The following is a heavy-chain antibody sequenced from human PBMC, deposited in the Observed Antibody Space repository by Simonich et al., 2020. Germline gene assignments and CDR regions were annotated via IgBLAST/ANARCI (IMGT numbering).Heavy chain of an antibody. D-gene: IGHD3-3*01. CDR2: IKPNRGGT. Sequence: QVQLVQSGAEVKKPGASVKVSCKASGYTFTGYYMHWVRQAPGQGLEWMGWIKPNRGGTNYAQKFKGRGTMTRDTSISTAYMELSRLRSDDTAVYYCARGGVQYYYYYMDVWGKGTTVTVSS. CDR3: ARGGVQYYYYYMDV. J-gene: IGHJ6*03. CDR1: GYTFTGYY. V-gene: IGHV1-2*02.